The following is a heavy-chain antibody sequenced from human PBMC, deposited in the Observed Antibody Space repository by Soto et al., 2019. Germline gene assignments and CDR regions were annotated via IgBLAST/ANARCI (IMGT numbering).Heavy chain of an antibody. CDR2: ISYDGSNK. Sequence: QVQLVESGGGVVQPGRSLRLSCAASGFTFSSYAMHWVRQAPGKGLEWVAVISYDGSNKYYADSVKGRFTISSDNPKNTQYLQMNSLRAEDTAVYYCAGGGYCTSTSCYLNWFDPWGQGTLVSVSS. D-gene: IGHD2-2*01. CDR1: GFTFSSYA. J-gene: IGHJ5*02. CDR3: AGGGYCTSTSCYLNWFDP. V-gene: IGHV3-30-3*01.